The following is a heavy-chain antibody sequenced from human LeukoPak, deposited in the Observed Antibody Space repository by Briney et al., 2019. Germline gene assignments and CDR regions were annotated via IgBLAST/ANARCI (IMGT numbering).Heavy chain of an antibody. D-gene: IGHD5-18*01. CDR3: ARDVDTAMVTYGMDV. CDR2: IYYSGST. J-gene: IGHJ6*02. CDR1: SGSISTYY. V-gene: IGHV4-59*12. Sequence: SETLSLTCTVSSGSISTYYWSWIRQPPGKGLEWIGYIYYSGSTNYNPSLNSRVTISVDTSKNQFSLKLSSVTAADTAVYYCARDVDTAMVTYGMDVWGQGTTVTVSS.